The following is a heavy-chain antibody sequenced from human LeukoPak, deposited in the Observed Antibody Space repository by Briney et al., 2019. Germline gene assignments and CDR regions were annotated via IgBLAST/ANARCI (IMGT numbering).Heavy chain of an antibody. D-gene: IGHD3-10*01. Sequence: GESLKISCKGSGYSFTNYWIGWVRQMPGKGLEWMGIIYPGDSDTRYSPSFQGQVTISADKSITTAYLQWNSLKASDTAVYYCARLRWPRGGRSSFDYWGRGALVTVSS. CDR2: IYPGDSDT. CDR1: GYSFTNYW. J-gene: IGHJ4*02. CDR3: ARLRWPRGGRSSFDY. V-gene: IGHV5-51*01.